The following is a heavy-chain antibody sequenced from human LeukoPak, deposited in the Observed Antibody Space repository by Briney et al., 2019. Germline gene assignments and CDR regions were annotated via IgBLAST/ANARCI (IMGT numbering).Heavy chain of an antibody. D-gene: IGHD5-18*01. CDR1: GFTFSSYA. J-gene: IGHJ4*02. Sequence: PGGSLRLSCAASGFTFSSYAMSWVRQAPGKGLEWVAVVSADGSVKHYADSVKGRFTGSRDNSRNTLYLQINSLRVEDTAVYYCAKEAGYNYAPLDYWGQGTLVTVTS. CDR2: VSADGSVK. CDR3: AKEAGYNYAPLDY. V-gene: IGHV3-30*18.